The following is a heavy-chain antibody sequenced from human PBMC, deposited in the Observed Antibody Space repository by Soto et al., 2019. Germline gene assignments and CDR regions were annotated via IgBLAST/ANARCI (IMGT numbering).Heavy chain of an antibody. Sequence: EVQLSESGGGLVQPGGSLRLSCAASKFTFNNYAMNWVRQAPGKGLEWVSGISASAGTSYYADSVKGRFTICRDNSKNILYLQMNSLRVDDTAAYYCARGSVVGVVKAYYFDSWGQGTLVTVSS. CDR2: ISASAGTS. V-gene: IGHV3-23*01. CDR1: KFTFNNYA. D-gene: IGHD1-26*01. J-gene: IGHJ4*02. CDR3: ARGSVVGVVKAYYFDS.